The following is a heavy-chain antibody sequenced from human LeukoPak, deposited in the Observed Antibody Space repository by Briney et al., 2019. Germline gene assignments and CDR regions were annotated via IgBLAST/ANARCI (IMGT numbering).Heavy chain of an antibody. J-gene: IGHJ4*02. Sequence: SQTLSLTCAISGDSVSSNSATWTWIRQSPSRGLEWLGRTYYRSRWYNEYAESVESRISVSPDTSKNQFSLQLNSVTPEDTAVYYCARGSSSNSWYFDYWGQGTPVTVSP. CDR2: TYYRSRWYN. CDR1: GDSVSSNSAT. D-gene: IGHD6-13*01. CDR3: ARGSSSNSWYFDY. V-gene: IGHV6-1*01.